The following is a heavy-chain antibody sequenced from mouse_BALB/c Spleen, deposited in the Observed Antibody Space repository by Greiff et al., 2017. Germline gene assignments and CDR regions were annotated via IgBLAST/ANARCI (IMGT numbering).Heavy chain of an antibody. V-gene: IGHV2-9*02. CDR3: ASLLWSAMDY. CDR2: IWAGGST. D-gene: IGHD2-10*01. J-gene: IGHJ4*01. Sequence: QVHVKQSGPGLVAPSQSLSITCTVSGFSLTSYGVHWVRQPPGKGLEWLGVIWAGGSTNYNSALMSRLSISKDNSKSQVFLKMNSLQTDDTAMYYCASLLWSAMDYWGQGTSVTVSS. CDR1: GFSLTSYG.